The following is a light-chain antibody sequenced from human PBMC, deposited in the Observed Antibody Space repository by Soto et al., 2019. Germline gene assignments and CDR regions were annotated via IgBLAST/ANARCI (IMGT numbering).Light chain of an antibody. Sequence: QSVLTQPASVSGSPGQSITISCTGTSSDVGSSNLVSWYQQHPGKAPKLIIYEGSRRPSGVSGRFSGSKSGNTAPLTISGLQAEDEADYYCCSFAGSTTFYVFGTGTKVTVL. CDR1: SSDVGSSNL. V-gene: IGLV2-23*01. J-gene: IGLJ1*01. CDR3: CSFAGSTTFYV. CDR2: EGS.